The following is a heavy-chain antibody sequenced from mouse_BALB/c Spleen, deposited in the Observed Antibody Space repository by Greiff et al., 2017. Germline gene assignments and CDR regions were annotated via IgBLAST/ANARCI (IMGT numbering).Heavy chain of an antibody. CDR3: GRNYYYGSSPFAY. CDR1: GYSFTGYF. V-gene: IGHV1-37*01. D-gene: IGHD1-1*01. J-gene: IGHJ3*01. Sequence: EVKLMESGPELVKPGASVKISCKASGYSFTGYFMNWVKQSHGKSLEWIGRINPYNGDTFYNQKFKGKATLTVDKSSSTAHMELLSLTSEDSAVYYCGRNYYYGSSPFAYWGQGTLVTVSA. CDR2: INPYNGDT.